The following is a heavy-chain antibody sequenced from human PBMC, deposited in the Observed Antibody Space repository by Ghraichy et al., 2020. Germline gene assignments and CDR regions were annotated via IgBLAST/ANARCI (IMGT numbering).Heavy chain of an antibody. J-gene: IGHJ3*02. Sequence: SETLSLTCTVSGGSISSYYWSWIRQPPGKGLEWIGYIYYSGSTNYNPSLKSRVTISVDTSKNQFSLKLSSVTAADTAVYYCARVNSGSYWGVAFDIWGQGTMVTVSS. V-gene: IGHV4-59*01. D-gene: IGHD1-26*01. CDR1: GGSISSYY. CDR3: ARVNSGSYWGVAFDI. CDR2: IYYSGST.